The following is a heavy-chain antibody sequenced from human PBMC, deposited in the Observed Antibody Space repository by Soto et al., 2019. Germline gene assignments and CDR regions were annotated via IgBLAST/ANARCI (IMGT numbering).Heavy chain of an antibody. J-gene: IGHJ4*02. D-gene: IGHD3-10*01. CDR3: ARDLDGSGNYYTDY. CDR1: GYPFSSIG. V-gene: IGHV1-18*01. CDR2: ISPYNRNT. Sequence: VASVKVSCKASGYPFSSIGISWVRQAPGQGLEWMGWISPYNRNTYYAQRLQGRVTMTTDTSTSTAYMELRSLRSDDTAVYFCARDLDGSGNYYTDYWGQGTLVTVSS.